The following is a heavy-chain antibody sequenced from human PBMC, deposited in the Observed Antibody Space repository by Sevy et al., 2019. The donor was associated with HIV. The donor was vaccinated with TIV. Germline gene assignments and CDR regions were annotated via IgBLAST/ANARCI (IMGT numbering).Heavy chain of an antibody. D-gene: IGHD3-16*01. CDR2: ISGSGGST. Sequence: GGSLRLSCAASGFTFSSYAMSWVRQAPGKGLEWVSAISGSGGSTYYADSVKGRFTISRDNSKNTLYLQMNNLRAEDTAVSYCAKRGPGGYYYMDVWGKGTTVTVSS. J-gene: IGHJ6*03. CDR3: AKRGPGGYYYMDV. CDR1: GFTFSSYA. V-gene: IGHV3-23*01.